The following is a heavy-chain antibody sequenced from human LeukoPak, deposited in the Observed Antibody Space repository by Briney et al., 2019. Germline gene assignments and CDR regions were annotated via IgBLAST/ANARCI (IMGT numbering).Heavy chain of an antibody. CDR1: GFTFSSYA. CDR2: ISGSGGST. Sequence: GGSLRLSCAASGFTFSSYAMSWVRQAPGKGLEWVSAISGSGGSTYYADSVKGRFTISRDTSKNTLYLQMNSLRAEDTAVYCCAKGRYSASYYNWFDPWGQGTLVTVSS. J-gene: IGHJ5*02. D-gene: IGHD1-26*01. V-gene: IGHV3-23*01. CDR3: AKGRYSASYYNWFDP.